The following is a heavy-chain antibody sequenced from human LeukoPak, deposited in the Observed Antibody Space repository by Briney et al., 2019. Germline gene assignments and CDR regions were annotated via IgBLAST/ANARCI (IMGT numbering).Heavy chain of an antibody. CDR1: RFTFDDYA. J-gene: IGHJ5*02. CDR2: ISWNSGSK. Sequence: GGSLRLSCAASRFTFDDYAMHWVRQAPGKGLEWVSGISWNSGSKVYADSVKGRFTISSDNAKNSLYLQMNSLRAEDTALYYCAKDIIPNPYSSSSYWSWFDPWGQGTLVTVSS. V-gene: IGHV3-9*01. D-gene: IGHD6-6*01. CDR3: AKDIIPNPYSSSSYWSWFDP.